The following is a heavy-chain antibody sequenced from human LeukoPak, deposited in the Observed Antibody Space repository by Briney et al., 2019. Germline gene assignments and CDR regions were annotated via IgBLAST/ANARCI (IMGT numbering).Heavy chain of an antibody. Sequence: PGGSLRLSCAASGFTFSSYSMNWVRQAPGKGLEWVSSISSSSSYIYYADSVKGRFTISRDNAKNSLYLQMNSLRAEDTAVYYCARAIVGAHAFDIWAKGQWSPSLQ. CDR3: ARAIVGAHAFDI. D-gene: IGHD1-26*01. CDR1: GFTFSSYS. J-gene: IGHJ3*02. CDR2: ISSSSSYI. V-gene: IGHV3-21*01.